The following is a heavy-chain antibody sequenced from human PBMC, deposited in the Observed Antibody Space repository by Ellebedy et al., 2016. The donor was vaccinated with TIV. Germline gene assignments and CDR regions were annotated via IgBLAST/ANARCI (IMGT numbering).Heavy chain of an antibody. Sequence: PGESLRLSCAASGFTFSSHAMHLVRQAPGKGLEWVTFISYDGSRRYYADSVKGRFTLSRDNSKNTLDLQMNSLRAEDTAVYYCARDINGSYYADYWGQGTLVTVSS. J-gene: IGHJ4*02. D-gene: IGHD3-10*01. CDR2: ISYDGSRR. V-gene: IGHV3-30-3*01. CDR3: ARDINGSYYADY. CDR1: GFTFSSHA.